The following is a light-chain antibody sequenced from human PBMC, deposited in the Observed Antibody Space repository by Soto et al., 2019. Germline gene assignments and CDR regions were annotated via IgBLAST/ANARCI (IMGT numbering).Light chain of an antibody. J-gene: IGKJ1*01. CDR3: QQYGSSPWT. Sequence: EIVLTQSPGTLSLSPVEIATLSFMASQSVSSSYLAWYQQKPGQAPRLLIYGASSRATGIPDRFSGSESGTDFTLTISRLEPEDFAVYYCQQYGSSPWTFGQGTKVDIK. V-gene: IGKV3-20*01. CDR2: GAS. CDR1: QSVSSSY.